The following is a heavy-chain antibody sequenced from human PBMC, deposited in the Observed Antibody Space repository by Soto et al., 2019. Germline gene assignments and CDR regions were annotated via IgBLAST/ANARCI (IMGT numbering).Heavy chain of an antibody. CDR1: GYTFTDFG. CDR3: TRAADRFAFVWGRNDAFDI. Sequence: QVQLLQSGPELRKPGASVKVSCKAFGYTFTDFGIGWVRQAPGQGLEWVGWIRAHNQNPNYAKSLQGRVNVTTDTSTNTGFMELTSLRSDDTAVDYCTRAADRFAFVWGRNDAFDIWGQGTMVIVS. CDR2: IRAHNQNP. J-gene: IGHJ3*02. V-gene: IGHV1-18*01. D-gene: IGHD3-16*01.